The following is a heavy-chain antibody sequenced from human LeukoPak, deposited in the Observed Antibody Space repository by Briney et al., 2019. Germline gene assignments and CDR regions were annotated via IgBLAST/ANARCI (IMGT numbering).Heavy chain of an antibody. V-gene: IGHV3-23*01. Sequence: SGGSLRLSCAASGFTFNYYAMSWVRQAPGKGLEWVSGISDNEGRTYYTDSVKGRFTISRDKTKNTVFLQMHNLRADDTAVYFCARHDSFIPYWGQGALVTVSS. CDR2: ISDNEGRT. J-gene: IGHJ4*02. CDR3: ARHDSFIPY. CDR1: GFTFNYYA. D-gene: IGHD5-18*01.